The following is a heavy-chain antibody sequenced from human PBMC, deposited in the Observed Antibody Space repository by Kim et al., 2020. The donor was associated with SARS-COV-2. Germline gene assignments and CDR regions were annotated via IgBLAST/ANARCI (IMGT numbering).Heavy chain of an antibody. V-gene: IGHV7-4-1*02. CDR2: INTNTGNP. CDR3: ARDVLRYFDWLSSLNWFDP. CDR1: GYTFTSYA. J-gene: IGHJ5*02. D-gene: IGHD3-9*01. Sequence: ASVKVSCKASGYTFTSYAMNWVRQAPGQGLEWMGWINTNTGNPTYAQGFTGRFVFSLDTSVSTAYLQISSLKAEDTAVYYCARDVLRYFDWLSSLNWFDPWGQGTLVTVSS.